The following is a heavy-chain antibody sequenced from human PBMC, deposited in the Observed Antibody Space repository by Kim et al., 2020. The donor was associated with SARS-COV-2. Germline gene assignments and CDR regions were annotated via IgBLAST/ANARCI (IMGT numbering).Heavy chain of an antibody. Sequence: SETLSLTCSVDNGSLGGYYWGWVRQPPGEGLEWIGEIHSSGITKYNPSLKSRVTVTLDTFKNQFSLKLSSVTAADTAVYYCARSFSWYAFDFWGQGSLVTVSS. CDR2: IHSSGIT. CDR1: NGSLGGYY. CDR3: ARSFSWYAFDF. J-gene: IGHJ4*02. D-gene: IGHD2-8*01. V-gene: IGHV4-34*01.